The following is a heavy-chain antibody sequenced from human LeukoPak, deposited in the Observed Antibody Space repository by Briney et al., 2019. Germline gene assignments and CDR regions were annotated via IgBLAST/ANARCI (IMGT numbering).Heavy chain of an antibody. CDR1: GFTFSSYG. V-gene: IGHV3-23*01. Sequence: PGGTLRLSCAASGFTFSSYGMSWVRQAPGKGLEWVSAISGSGGSTYYADSVKGRFTISRDNSKNTLYLQMNSLRAEDTAVYYCAKDRGSWNNWFDPWGQGTLVTVSS. CDR3: AKDRGSWNNWFDP. CDR2: ISGSGGST. D-gene: IGHD2-15*01. J-gene: IGHJ5*02.